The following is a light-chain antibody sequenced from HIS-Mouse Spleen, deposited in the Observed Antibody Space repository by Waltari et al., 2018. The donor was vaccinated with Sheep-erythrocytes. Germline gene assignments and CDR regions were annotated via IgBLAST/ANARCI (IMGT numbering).Light chain of an antibody. CDR2: EGS. V-gene: IGLV2-23*01. J-gene: IGLJ3*02. Sequence: QSALTQPASVSGSPGQSITISCTGTSSDVGSSNILSWYQQHPGKAPKLMIYEGSKRPSGVSNRFSGSKSGNTASLTISGLQAEDEADYYCCSYAGSSTPWVFGGGTKLTVL. CDR1: SSDVGSSNI. CDR3: CSYAGSSTPWV.